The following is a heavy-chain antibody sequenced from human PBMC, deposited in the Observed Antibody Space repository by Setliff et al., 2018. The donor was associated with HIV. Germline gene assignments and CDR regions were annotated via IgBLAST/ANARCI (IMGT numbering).Heavy chain of an antibody. J-gene: IGHJ3*01. CDR3: ARDHGIAASVHDAFDL. Sequence: SVKVSCKASGGTFSNSAISWVRQAPGQGPEWMGRIIPMFGTANYAQKFQGRVTITADKSASTAYMELSSLRSEDTAVYYCARDHGIAASVHDAFDLWGQGTMVTVSS. D-gene: IGHD6-13*01. CDR1: GGTFSNSA. CDR2: IIPMFGTA. V-gene: IGHV1-69*06.